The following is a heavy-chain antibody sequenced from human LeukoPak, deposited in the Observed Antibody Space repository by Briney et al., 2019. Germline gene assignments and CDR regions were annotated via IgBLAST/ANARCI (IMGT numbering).Heavy chain of an antibody. CDR1: GFTFSSHS. J-gene: IGHJ6*02. Sequence: GGSLRLSCAASGFTFSSHSMNWVRQAPGKGLEWVSSISSSSSYIYYADSVKGRFTISRDNSKNTLYLQMNSLRAEDTAVYYCAREGNYYDMDVWGQGTTVTVSS. V-gene: IGHV3-21*04. CDR2: ISSSSSYI. CDR3: AREGNYYDMDV.